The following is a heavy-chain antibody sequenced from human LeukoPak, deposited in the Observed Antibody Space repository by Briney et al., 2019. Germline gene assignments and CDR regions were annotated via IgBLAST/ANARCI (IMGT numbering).Heavy chain of an antibody. CDR3: ARDLDGSNWEAYNWFDP. J-gene: IGHJ5*02. Sequence: GGSLRLSCAASGFTFSSYSMNWVRQAPGKGLEWVAVISYDGSNKYYADSVKGRFTISRDNSKNTLYLQMNSLRAEDTAVCYCARDLDGSNWEAYNWFDPWGQGTLVTVSS. CDR1: GFTFSSYS. D-gene: IGHD7-27*01. CDR2: ISYDGSNK. V-gene: IGHV3-30*03.